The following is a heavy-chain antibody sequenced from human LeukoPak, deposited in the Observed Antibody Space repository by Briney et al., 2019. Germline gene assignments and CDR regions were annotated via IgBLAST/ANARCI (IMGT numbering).Heavy chain of an antibody. CDR1: GFTFSSYE. D-gene: IGHD6-13*01. V-gene: IGHV3-48*03. CDR3: GTLSAEPQQLAYYYYGMDV. J-gene: IGHJ6*02. Sequence: GGSLRLSCAASGFTFSSYEMNWVRQAPGKGLEWVSYISSSGSTIYYADSVKGRFTISRDNAKNSLYLQMNSPRAEDTAVYYRGTLSAEPQQLAYYYYGMDVWGQGTTVTVSS. CDR2: ISSSGSTI.